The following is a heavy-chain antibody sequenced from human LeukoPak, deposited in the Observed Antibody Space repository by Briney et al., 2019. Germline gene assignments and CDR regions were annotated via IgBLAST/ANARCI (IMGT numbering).Heavy chain of an antibody. CDR3: TAGTQGYCTSTSCYEGS. V-gene: IGHV3-15*01. CDR1: GFTFSSYA. J-gene: IGHJ5*02. Sequence: PGGSLRLSCAASGFTFSSYAMSWVRQAPGKGLEWVGRIKTKTEGGTTDYAAPVKGRFTISRDDSKRTLYLQMNSLKTEDTAVYYCTAGTQGYCTSTSCYEGSWGQGTLVIVSS. CDR2: IKTKTEGGTT. D-gene: IGHD2-2*01.